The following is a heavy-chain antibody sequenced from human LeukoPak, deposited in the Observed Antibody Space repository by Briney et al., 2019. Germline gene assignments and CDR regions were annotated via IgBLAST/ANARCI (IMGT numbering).Heavy chain of an antibody. D-gene: IGHD3-9*01. CDR3: ATVTADYDIAIDY. CDR2: INPNSGGT. CDR1: GYTFTGYY. V-gene: IGHV1-2*02. Sequence: ASVKVSCKASGYTFTGYYMHWVLQAPGQGLEWMGWINPNSGGTNYAQKFQGRVTMTRDTSISTAYMELSRLRSDDTAVYYCATVTADYDIAIDYWGQGTLVTVSS. J-gene: IGHJ4*02.